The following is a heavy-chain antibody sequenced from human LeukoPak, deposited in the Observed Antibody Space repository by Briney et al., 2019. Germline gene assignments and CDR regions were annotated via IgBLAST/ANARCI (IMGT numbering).Heavy chain of an antibody. J-gene: IGHJ4*02. Sequence: GGSLRLSCAASGFTFSNCAMNWVRQAPGKGLEWVSDISASGGSTNYADAVKGRFTISRDNSKNTLYLQKNSIGAEDAAVYYCAKGASASRHFDYWGQGTLVTVSS. V-gene: IGHV3-23*01. D-gene: IGHD1-26*01. CDR1: GFTFSNCA. CDR2: ISASGGST. CDR3: AKGASASRHFDY.